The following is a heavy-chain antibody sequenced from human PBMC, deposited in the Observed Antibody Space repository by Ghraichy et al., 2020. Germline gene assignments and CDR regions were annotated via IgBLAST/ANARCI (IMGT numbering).Heavy chain of an antibody. Sequence: GGSLRLSCAASGFTFSSYAMHWVRQAPGKGLEWVAVISYDGSNKYYADSVKGRFTISRDNSKNTLYLQMNSLRAEDTAVYYCASGRNTVTTHPAFDIWGQGTMVTVSS. J-gene: IGHJ3*02. V-gene: IGHV3-30*04. CDR1: GFTFSSYA. CDR3: ASGRNTVTTHPAFDI. D-gene: IGHD4-17*01. CDR2: ISYDGSNK.